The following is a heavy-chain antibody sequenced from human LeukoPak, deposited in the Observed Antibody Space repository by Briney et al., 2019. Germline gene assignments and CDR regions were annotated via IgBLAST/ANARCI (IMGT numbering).Heavy chain of an antibody. V-gene: IGHV3-23*01. J-gene: IGHJ6*02. CDR3: AKDSGEYSGYDYVRPHYDYYYYGMDI. Sequence: GGSLRLSCAASGFTFSYYAMSWVRQAPGKGLEWVSTIPGSGGAWVSSITGTASRPFYADSVKGRFTISRDNSKNTLYLHLNSLRAEDTAVYFCAKDSGEYSGYDYVRPHYDYYYYGMDIWGQGTTVTVAS. D-gene: IGHD5-12*01. CDR2: IPGSGGAWVSSITGTASRP. CDR1: GFTFSYYA.